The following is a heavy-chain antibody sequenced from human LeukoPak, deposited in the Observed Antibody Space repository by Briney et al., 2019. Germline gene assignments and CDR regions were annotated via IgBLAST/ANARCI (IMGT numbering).Heavy chain of an antibody. J-gene: IGHJ3*02. CDR3: ARDLLDDYYDSSGLRASDAFDI. Sequence: GGSLRRSCAASGLTFSTYNMNWVRQAPGKGLEWVANINEDGNVKYYVDSVKGRFTISRDNAKNSLYLQMNSLRAEDTAVYYCARDLLDDYYDSSGLRASDAFDIWGQGTMVTVSS. CDR2: INEDGNVK. D-gene: IGHD3-22*01. V-gene: IGHV3-7*01. CDR1: GLTFSTYN.